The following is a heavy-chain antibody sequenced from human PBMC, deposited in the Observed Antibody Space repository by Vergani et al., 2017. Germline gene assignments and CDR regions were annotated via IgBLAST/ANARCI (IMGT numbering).Heavy chain of an antibody. CDR1: GFTFSNYA. Sequence: EVQLLESGGGLVQPGGSLRLSCAASGFTFSNYAMSWVRQTPGKGLEWVSGISGSGDSTYYADSVKGRFTISRDNSKNTLYLQMNSLRAEDTAVYYCAKVGYYDSSGYGVWYFDLWGRGTLVTVSS. D-gene: IGHD3-22*01. CDR2: ISGSGDST. V-gene: IGHV3-23*01. CDR3: AKVGYYDSSGYGVWYFDL. J-gene: IGHJ2*01.